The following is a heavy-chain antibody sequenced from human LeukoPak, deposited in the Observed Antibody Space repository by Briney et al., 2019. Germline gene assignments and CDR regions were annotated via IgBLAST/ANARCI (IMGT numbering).Heavy chain of an antibody. J-gene: IGHJ4*02. CDR2: IDYSGSS. Sequence: SETLSLTCSVSGDSSYNNIYYWGWIRQPPGKGLEWIGSIDYSGSSYYNPSFRSRATISIDASKDQFSLKLNSVTAADTAVYYCAREYTLYRSGWFLDYWGQGTVVTVSS. V-gene: IGHV4-39*07. D-gene: IGHD6-19*01. CDR3: AREYTLYRSGWFLDY. CDR1: GDSSYNNIYY.